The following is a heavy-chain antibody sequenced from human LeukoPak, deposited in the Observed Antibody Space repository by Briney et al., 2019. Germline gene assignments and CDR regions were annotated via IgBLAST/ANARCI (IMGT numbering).Heavy chain of an antibody. V-gene: IGHV5-51*01. J-gene: IGHJ4*02. D-gene: IGHD2-2*01. Sequence: GESLKISCKASGYQFTGFWIGWVRQKPGKGLEWMGSIYPDDSDTRYSPSFQGQVTISADPSLSTAYLQWSSLKASDTAMYFCVRGYCRTARCSNFDHWGPGTLVTVSS. CDR1: GYQFTGFW. CDR2: IYPDDSDT. CDR3: VRGYCRTARCSNFDH.